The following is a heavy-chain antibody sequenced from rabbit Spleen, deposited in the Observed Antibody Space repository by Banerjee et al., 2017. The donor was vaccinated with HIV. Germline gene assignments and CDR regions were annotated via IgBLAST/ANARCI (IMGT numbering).Heavy chain of an antibody. D-gene: IGHD4-1*01. Sequence: QQQLEESGGGLVKPGGTLTLTCKASGIDFSSGYDMCWVRQAPGKGLEWIACIYSSSGRTWYASWVNGRFTISRSTSLNTVDLKMTSLTAADTATYFCARDLAGAIGWNFHLWGPGTLVTVS. CDR3: ARDLAGAIGWNFHL. CDR1: GIDFSSGYD. CDR2: IYSSSGRT. J-gene: IGHJ4*01. V-gene: IGHV1S43*01.